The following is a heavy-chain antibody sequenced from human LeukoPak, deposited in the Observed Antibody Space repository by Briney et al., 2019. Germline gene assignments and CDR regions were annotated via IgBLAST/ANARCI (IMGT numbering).Heavy chain of an antibody. V-gene: IGHV4-59*08. CDR1: GGSISSYF. CDR2: IYCTGSA. Sequence: PSETLSLTCTVSGGSISSYFWSWIRQPPGKGLEWIGYIYCTGSANYSPSLESRVTMSVDTSKNQFSLNLRSMTAADTAVYYCARHSTGDCSGSSCPFYFDYWGQGILVTLSS. J-gene: IGHJ4*02. CDR3: ARHSTGDCSGSSCPFYFDY. D-gene: IGHD2-15*01.